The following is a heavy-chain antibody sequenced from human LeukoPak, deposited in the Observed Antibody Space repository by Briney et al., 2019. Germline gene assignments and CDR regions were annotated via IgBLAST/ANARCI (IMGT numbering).Heavy chain of an antibody. CDR2: IYPGDSDT. D-gene: IGHD6-6*01. V-gene: IGHV5-51*01. J-gene: IGHJ5*02. Sequence: GGSLEISFKGSGYRFTSYWIAWVRPMPGKGVEWMGIIYPGDSDTRYSPSFQGQVTISVDKSITTAYLQWSSLKASDTAMYYCARQGSFLAPFDHWGQGTLVTVSS. CDR3: ARQGSFLAPFDH. CDR1: GYRFTSYW.